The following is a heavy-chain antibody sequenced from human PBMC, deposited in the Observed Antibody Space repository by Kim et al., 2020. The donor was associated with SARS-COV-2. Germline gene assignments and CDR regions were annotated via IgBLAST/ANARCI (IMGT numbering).Heavy chain of an antibody. J-gene: IGHJ5*02. CDR3: ARRAYSSSWYWFDP. Sequence: PSFQGQVTISDEKSISTAYLQWSSLKASDTAMYYCARRAYSSSWYWFDPWGQGTLVTVSS. V-gene: IGHV5-51*01. D-gene: IGHD6-13*01.